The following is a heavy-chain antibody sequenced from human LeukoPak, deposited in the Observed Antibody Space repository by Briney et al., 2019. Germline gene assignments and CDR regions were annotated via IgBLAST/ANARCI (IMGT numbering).Heavy chain of an antibody. V-gene: IGHV3-74*01. J-gene: IGHJ4*02. D-gene: IGHD3-16*01. CDR3: ARVRGGN. CDR2: IHDDGTT. Sequence: PGGSLRLSCAASGFTFSDFWMSWVRQAPGKGLVWISNIHDDGTTAYADSVKGRFTISRDNAKNTLYLQMNSLRAEDTAVYYCARVRGGNWGQGTLVTVSS. CDR1: GFTFSDFW.